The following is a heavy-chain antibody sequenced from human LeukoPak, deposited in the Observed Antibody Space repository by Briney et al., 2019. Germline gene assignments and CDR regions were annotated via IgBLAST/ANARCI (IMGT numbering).Heavy chain of an antibody. D-gene: IGHD6-13*01. Sequence: SETLSLTCTVSGGSISSSSYYWGWIRQPPGKGLEWIGYIYHSGSTYYNPSLKSRVTISVDRSKNQFSLKLSSVTAADTAVYYCARTAAGKHDAFDIWGQGTMVTVSS. V-gene: IGHV4-39*07. CDR1: GGSISSSSYY. CDR3: ARTAAGKHDAFDI. CDR2: IYHSGST. J-gene: IGHJ3*02.